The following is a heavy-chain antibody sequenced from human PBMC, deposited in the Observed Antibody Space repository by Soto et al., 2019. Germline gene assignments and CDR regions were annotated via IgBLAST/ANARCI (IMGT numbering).Heavy chain of an antibody. J-gene: IGHJ5*02. CDR2: IYQSGST. Sequence: QLQLRESGPGLVKPSQTLSLTCTVPGAPITSGAYSWCWIRQPPGKGLEWIGFIYQSGSTHYNPSLKSRVTISVDRSKNYFSLQLTSLTAADTAVYYCARDMSGCSSSDCYLSGWFDPWGPGTLVTVSS. CDR1: GAPITSGAYS. D-gene: IGHD2-21*02. V-gene: IGHV4-30-2*01. CDR3: ARDMSGCSSSDCYLSGWFDP.